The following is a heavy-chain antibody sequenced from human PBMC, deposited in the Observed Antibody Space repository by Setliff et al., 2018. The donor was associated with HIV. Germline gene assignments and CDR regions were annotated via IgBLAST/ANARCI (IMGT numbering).Heavy chain of an antibody. CDR2: VDYTGST. J-gene: IGHJ4*02. Sequence: PSETLSLTCTVSGGSISTSNYYWGWVRQPPGKGLEWVGNVDYTGSTYYNPSLKSRVTISVDTSKNQFSLRLNSVTAADTAVYYCARAPGYYDSSGHIDYWGQGTLVTVSS. CDR3: ARAPGYYDSSGHIDY. V-gene: IGHV4-39*07. CDR1: GGSISTSNYY. D-gene: IGHD3-22*01.